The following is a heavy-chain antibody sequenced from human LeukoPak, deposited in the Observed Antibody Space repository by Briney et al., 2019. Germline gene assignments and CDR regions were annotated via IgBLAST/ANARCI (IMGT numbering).Heavy chain of an antibody. J-gene: IGHJ4*02. V-gene: IGHV3-53*05. CDR1: GFTVSSNY. CDR3: ARDLNEYYFDY. D-gene: IGHD1-1*01. CDR2: IHSGGST. Sequence: PGGSLRLSCAASGFTVSSNYMSWVRQAPGKGLEWVSVIHSGGSTYYADSVKGRFTISRDNSKNTLYLQMNSLRAEDTAVYYCARDLNEYYFDYWGQGTLVTVSS.